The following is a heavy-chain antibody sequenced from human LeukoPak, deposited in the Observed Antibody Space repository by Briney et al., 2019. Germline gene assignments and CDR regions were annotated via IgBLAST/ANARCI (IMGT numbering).Heavy chain of an antibody. D-gene: IGHD1-26*01. Sequence: SETLSLTCTVSGGSFSSHYWTWIRQSAGKGLEWLGRIYTSGTTHFNPSFESRLSMSVDTSKAQLSLKMTSVTAADTAVYYCARGSPSGASFFSFWGQGTLVTVTS. CDR3: ARGSPSGASFFSF. J-gene: IGHJ4*02. V-gene: IGHV4-4*07. CDR2: IYTSGTT. CDR1: GGSFSSHY.